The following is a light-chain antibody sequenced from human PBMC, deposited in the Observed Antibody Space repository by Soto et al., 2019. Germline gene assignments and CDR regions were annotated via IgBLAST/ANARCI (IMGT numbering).Light chain of an antibody. V-gene: IGKV3D-20*01. J-gene: IGKJ4*01. CDR2: DAS. CDR3: QQYGSSPLT. Sequence: EIVLTQSPATLSLSPGARATLSCGASQSVSSSYVAWYKQKPGRAPRLLIYDASRSATGIPDRFSGSGSGTDFTLTISRLEPEKVAVYYCQQYGSSPLTCGGGIKVEIK. CDR1: QSVSSSY.